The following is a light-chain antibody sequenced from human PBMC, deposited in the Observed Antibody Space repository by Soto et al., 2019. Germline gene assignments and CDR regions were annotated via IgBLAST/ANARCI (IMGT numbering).Light chain of an antibody. V-gene: IGLV2-11*01. Sequence: QSALTQPRSVSGSPGQSVTISCTGTSTDVGGYNYVSCYQQHPGKVPKLMLYDVSKRPSGVPDRFSGSKSGNTASLTISGLQAEDEADYYCCSYAGRDTLDVFGSGTKLTVL. CDR1: STDVGGYNY. CDR3: CSYAGRDTLDV. CDR2: DVS. J-gene: IGLJ1*01.